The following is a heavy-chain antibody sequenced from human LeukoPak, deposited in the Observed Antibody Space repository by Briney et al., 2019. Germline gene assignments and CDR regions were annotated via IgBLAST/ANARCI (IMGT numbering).Heavy chain of an antibody. Sequence: PSETLSLTCSVSGDSTSYYYWSWFRQPPGKELEWIGLISTSGSTYYNPSLKSRVTMSVDTPNSQFSLNLDSVTAADTAVYYCARGSGWLPSNWGQGTLVTVSS. J-gene: IGHJ4*02. CDR2: ISTSGST. V-gene: IGHV4-4*07. CDR3: ARGSGWLPSN. CDR1: GDSTSYYY. D-gene: IGHD6-19*01.